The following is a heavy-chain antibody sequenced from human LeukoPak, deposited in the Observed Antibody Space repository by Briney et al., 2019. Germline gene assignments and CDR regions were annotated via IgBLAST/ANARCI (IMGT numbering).Heavy chain of an antibody. V-gene: IGHV3-74*01. D-gene: IGHD5-24*01. Sequence: GGSLRLSCAASGFNFKNYWLHWVRQAQGKGLEWVSRIINDGSGTTYADSVKGRFTISGDNAKDTLYLQMNSLRVEDTAVYYCARVADGDKYGGRDYWGQGALVIVSS. CDR1: GFNFKNYW. CDR2: IINDGSGT. J-gene: IGHJ4*02. CDR3: ARVADGDKYGGRDY.